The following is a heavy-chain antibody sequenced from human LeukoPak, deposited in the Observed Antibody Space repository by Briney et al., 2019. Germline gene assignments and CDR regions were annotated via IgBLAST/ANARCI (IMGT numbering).Heavy chain of an antibody. V-gene: IGHV1-69*05. CDR2: IIPIFGTA. CDR3: ASSEMATIDYFYMDV. Sequence: SVKVSCKASGGTFSSYAISWVRQAPGQGLEWMGRIIPIFGTANYAQKFQGRVTITTDESTSTAYMELSSLRSEDTAVYYCASSEMATIDYFYMDVWGKGATVTVSS. D-gene: IGHD5-24*01. J-gene: IGHJ6*03. CDR1: GGTFSSYA.